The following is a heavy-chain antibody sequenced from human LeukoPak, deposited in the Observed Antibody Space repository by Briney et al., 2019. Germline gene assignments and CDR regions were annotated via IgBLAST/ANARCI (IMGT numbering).Heavy chain of an antibody. CDR2: ISYIGST. CDR1: DDSFSSHY. V-gene: IGHV4-59*11. Sequence: PSETLSLTYAVSDDSFSSHYWTWIRQPPGKGLEWIGYISYIGSTNYNPSLKSRVTISIDTSKNEFFLKLTSVTAADTAVYYCARDLVTVTKGFDTWGQGTMVTVSS. D-gene: IGHD4-17*01. J-gene: IGHJ3*02. CDR3: ARDLVTVTKGFDT.